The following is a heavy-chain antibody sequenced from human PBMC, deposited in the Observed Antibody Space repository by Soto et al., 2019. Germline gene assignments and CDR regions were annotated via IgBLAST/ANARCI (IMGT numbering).Heavy chain of an antibody. V-gene: IGHV3-33*01. CDR2: LWYDGSRE. J-gene: IGHJ4*02. CDR1: GFSVSPHV. CDR3: ARVPRYDTWYFDY. Sequence: QVQLVESGGGVVQPGRSLRLSCTASGFSVSPHVIHWVRQAPGKGLAWVAVLWYDGSREYYAESVKGRFTISRDNSTNTMDLQMNSMRAEDTAVYYCARVPRYDTWYFDYWGQGTLATVSS. D-gene: IGHD3-22*01.